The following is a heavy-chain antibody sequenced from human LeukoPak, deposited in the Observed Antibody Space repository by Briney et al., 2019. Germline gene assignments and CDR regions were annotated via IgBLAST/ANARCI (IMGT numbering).Heavy chain of an antibody. Sequence: SGGSLRLSCAASGFTVSSNYMSWVRQAPGKGMEWVSVIYSGGSTYYADSVKGRFTISRDNSKNTLYLQMNSLRAEDTAVYYCAREGQPHDAFDIWGQGTMVTVSS. CDR3: AREGQPHDAFDI. CDR1: GFTVSSNY. D-gene: IGHD5-18*01. CDR2: IYSGGST. V-gene: IGHV3-53*01. J-gene: IGHJ3*02.